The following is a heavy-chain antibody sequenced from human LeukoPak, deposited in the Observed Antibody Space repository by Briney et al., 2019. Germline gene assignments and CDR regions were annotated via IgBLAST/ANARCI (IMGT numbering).Heavy chain of an antibody. D-gene: IGHD3-10*01. V-gene: IGHV3-7*01. CDR3: TRSPDGVDY. CDR1: GFTFSNYW. Sequence: GGSLRLSCAASGFTFSNYWMTWVRQAPGKEPEWVANIKQDGSEKYYLDSVKGRFTISRDNAKNSLYLEMNSLRAEDTAVYYCTRSPDGVDYWGQGTLVTVSS. J-gene: IGHJ4*02. CDR2: IKQDGSEK.